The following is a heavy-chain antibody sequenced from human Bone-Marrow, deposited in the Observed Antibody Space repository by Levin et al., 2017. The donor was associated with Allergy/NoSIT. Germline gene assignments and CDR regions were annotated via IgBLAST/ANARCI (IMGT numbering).Heavy chain of an antibody. CDR2: INGRGDNT. CDR3: AKDRAGEPGYDY. CDR1: GFTFSTYF. V-gene: IGHV3-23*01. D-gene: IGHD5-12*01. J-gene: IGHJ4*02. Sequence: GGSLRLSCAASGFTFSTYFMFWVRQAPGKSLEWLSAINGRGDNTYYADSVKGRFTISRDNSKNTLYLQMISLRAEDTALYYCAKDRAGEPGYDYWGQGTLVTVSS.